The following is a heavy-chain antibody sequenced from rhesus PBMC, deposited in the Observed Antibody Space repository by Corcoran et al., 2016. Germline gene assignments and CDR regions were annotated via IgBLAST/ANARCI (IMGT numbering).Heavy chain of an antibody. V-gene: IGHV3S25*01. D-gene: IGHD2-39*01. J-gene: IGHJ6*01. Sequence: EGQLVESGGGLAKPGGSLRLSLAASGFTFRGYWMNWVRQAPGKGLEWVSAINSGGGSTYYADSVKGRFTISRDNSKNTLSLQMNSLRAEDTAVYYCAKLLLGYGLDSWGQGVVVTVSS. CDR3: AKLLLGYGLDS. CDR2: INSGGGST. CDR1: GFTFRGYW.